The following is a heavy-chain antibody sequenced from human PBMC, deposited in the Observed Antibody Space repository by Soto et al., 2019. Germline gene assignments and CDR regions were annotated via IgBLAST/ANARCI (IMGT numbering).Heavy chain of an antibody. J-gene: IGHJ2*01. CDR1: GGSISSSSYY. CDR2: IYYSGST. D-gene: IGHD3-16*01. V-gene: IGHV4-39*02. CDR3: AREGGGYWYFDL. Sequence: SETLSLTCTVSGGSISSSSYYWGWIRQPPGKGLEWIGSIYYSGSTYYNPSLKSRVTISVDTSKNQFSLKLSSVTAADTAVYYCAREGGGYWYFDLWGRGTLVTVSS.